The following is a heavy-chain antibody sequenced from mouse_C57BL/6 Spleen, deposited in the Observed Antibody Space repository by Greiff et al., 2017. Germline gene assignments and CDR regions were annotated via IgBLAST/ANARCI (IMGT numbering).Heavy chain of an antibody. CDR1: GFSLSTSGMG. J-gene: IGHJ1*03. Sequence: QVTLKESGPGILQSSQTLSLTCSFSGFSLSTSGMGVSWIRQPSGKGLEWLAHIYWDDDKRYNPSLKSRLTISKDTSRNQVFLKITSVDTADTATYYCARREDYDDVWGTGTTVTVSS. V-gene: IGHV8-12*01. D-gene: IGHD2-4*01. CDR3: ARREDYDDV. CDR2: IYWDDDK.